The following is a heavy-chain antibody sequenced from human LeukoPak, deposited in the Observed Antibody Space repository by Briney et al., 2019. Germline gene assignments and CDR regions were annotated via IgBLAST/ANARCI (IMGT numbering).Heavy chain of an antibody. CDR1: GFTFSSYG. CDR3: AKDYLVRSGSYYIRGLPY. D-gene: IGHD3-10*01. V-gene: IGHV3-30*18. CDR2: ISYDGSNK. J-gene: IGHJ4*02. Sequence: GRSLRLSCAASGFTFSSYGMHWVRQAPGKGLEWVAVISYDGSNKYYADSVKGRFTISRDNSKNTLYLQMNSLRAEDTAVYYCAKDYLVRSGSYYIRGLPYWGPGTLVTVSS.